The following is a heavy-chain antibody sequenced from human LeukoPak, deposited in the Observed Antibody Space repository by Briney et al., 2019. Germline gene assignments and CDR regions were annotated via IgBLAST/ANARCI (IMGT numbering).Heavy chain of an antibody. D-gene: IGHD3-10*01. CDR2: IRQDGSAK. Sequence: ETLSLTCAVYGGSFSGYYWSWIRQPPGKGLEWVANIRQDGSAKYYLDSVKGRFTISRDNAKNSLYQQMNSLRAEDTAVYSCTRDRQGPKLYEMRVWGQGTTVTVSS. J-gene: IGHJ6*02. CDR1: GGSFSGYY. V-gene: IGHV3-7*01. CDR3: TRDRQGPKLYEMRV.